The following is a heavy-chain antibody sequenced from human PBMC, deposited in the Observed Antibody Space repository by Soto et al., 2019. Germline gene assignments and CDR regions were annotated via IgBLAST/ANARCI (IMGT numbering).Heavy chain of an antibody. J-gene: IGHJ6*03. D-gene: IGHD6-13*01. Sequence: QVQLQESGPGLVKPSETLSLTCNVSGGSIGSYCWSWIRQPPGKGLEWIGYISQAGSTNYNPSLTGRVTISVATSNSQFSLSLTSVTAADTAVYYCARVSRWGGIGAPPTQKPYYYYMDVWGKGTTVTVSS. CDR2: ISQAGST. CDR1: GGSIGSYC. CDR3: ARVSRWGGIGAPPTQKPYYYYMDV. V-gene: IGHV4-59*01.